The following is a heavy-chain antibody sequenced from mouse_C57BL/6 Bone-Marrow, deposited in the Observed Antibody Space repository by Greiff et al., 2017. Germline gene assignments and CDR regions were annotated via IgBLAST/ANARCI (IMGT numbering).Heavy chain of an antibody. J-gene: IGHJ2*01. Sequence: VQLQQSGPELVKPGDSVKISCKASCYSFTGYFMNWVMQSHGKSLEWIGRINPYKGDTFYNQKFKGKATLTVDKSSSTAHMGLPSLTSEDSAVDYCARHISTIVTFDYWGQGTTLTVAS. CDR2: INPYKGDT. D-gene: IGHD2-5*01. CDR1: CYSFTGYF. CDR3: ARHISTIVTFDY. V-gene: IGHV1-20*01.